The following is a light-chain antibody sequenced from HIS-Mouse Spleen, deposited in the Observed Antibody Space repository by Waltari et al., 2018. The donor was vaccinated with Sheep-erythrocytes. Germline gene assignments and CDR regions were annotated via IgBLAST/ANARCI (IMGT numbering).Light chain of an antibody. V-gene: IGLV2-11*01. CDR3: CSYAGSYNHV. CDR2: DVS. J-gene: IGLJ1*01. Sequence: QSALTQPRSVSGSPGQSVTISCTGTSSDVGGYNYVSWYQQHPGKAPKLTFYDVSKRPSGFPDRFSGSKSGNTASLTISGLQAEDEADYYCCSYAGSYNHVFATGTKVTVL. CDR1: SSDVGGYNY.